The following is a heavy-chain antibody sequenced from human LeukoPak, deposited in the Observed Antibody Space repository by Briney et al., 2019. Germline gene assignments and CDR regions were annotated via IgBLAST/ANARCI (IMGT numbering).Heavy chain of an antibody. CDR3: ARASPQWLAYYYFDY. Sequence: SETLSLTGTVSGGSISSGDYYWSWIRQPPGKGLEWIGYIYYSGSTYYNPSLKSRVTISVDTSKSQFSLKLSSVTAADTAVYYCARASPQWLAYYYFDYWGQGTLVTVSS. D-gene: IGHD6-19*01. CDR2: IYYSGST. V-gene: IGHV4-30-4*01. CDR1: GGSISSGDYY. J-gene: IGHJ4*02.